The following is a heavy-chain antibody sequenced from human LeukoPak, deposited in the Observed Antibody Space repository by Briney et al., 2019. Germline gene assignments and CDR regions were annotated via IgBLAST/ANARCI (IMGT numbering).Heavy chain of an antibody. CDR3: AKDAQRGFDYSNSLES. V-gene: IGHV3-33*03. CDR1: GFTFSHYG. D-gene: IGHD4-11*01. Sequence: PGRSLSLSCATSGFTFSHYGMHWVRQAPGKGLEWVAVIWSDATNMYYGDSVKGRFTISRDNSRKTLYLQMNSLRVEDTAVYYCAKDAQRGFDYSNSLESSGQGTLVTVSS. J-gene: IGHJ4*02. CDR2: IWSDATNM.